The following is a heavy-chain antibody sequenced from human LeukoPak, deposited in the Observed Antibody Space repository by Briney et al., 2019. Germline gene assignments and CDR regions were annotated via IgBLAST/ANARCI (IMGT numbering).Heavy chain of an antibody. J-gene: IGHJ6*02. CDR3: ARDRASSNYYGMDV. CDR1: GFTFSSYW. CDR2: INNDGSGT. V-gene: IGHV3-74*01. Sequence: GGSLRLSCAASGFTFSSYWMHWVRQAPGKGLVWVSVINNDGSGTNYADSVKGRFTISRDNAKNSLYLQMNSLRAEDTAVYYCARDRASSNYYGMDVWGQGTTVTVSS. D-gene: IGHD3-10*01.